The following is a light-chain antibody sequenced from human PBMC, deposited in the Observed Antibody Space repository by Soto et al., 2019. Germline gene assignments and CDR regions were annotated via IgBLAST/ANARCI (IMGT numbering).Light chain of an antibody. Sequence: DIVMTQSPLSLTVTPGESASISCWSSQSLLHTNGYNYFDWYLQKLGQSPQLLIYLGSNRASGVPDRFSGRGSGTDFTLRISRVEADDVGVYYCMQALQTPRTFGQGTKLEIK. CDR2: LGS. CDR3: MQALQTPRT. CDR1: QSLLHTNGYNY. V-gene: IGKV2-28*01. J-gene: IGKJ2*01.